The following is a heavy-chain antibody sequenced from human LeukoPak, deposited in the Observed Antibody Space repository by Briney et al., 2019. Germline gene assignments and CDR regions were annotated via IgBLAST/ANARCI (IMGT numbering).Heavy chain of an antibody. Sequence: ASVKVSCKASGYTFTSYYMHWVRQAPGQGLEWMGWINPNSGGTNYAQKFQGRVTMTRDTSISTAYMELSRLRSDDTAVYYCARDMDDYGNPTPNWFDPWGQGTLVTVSS. CDR2: INPNSGGT. CDR3: ARDMDDYGNPTPNWFDP. V-gene: IGHV1-2*02. D-gene: IGHD4-11*01. CDR1: GYTFTSYY. J-gene: IGHJ5*02.